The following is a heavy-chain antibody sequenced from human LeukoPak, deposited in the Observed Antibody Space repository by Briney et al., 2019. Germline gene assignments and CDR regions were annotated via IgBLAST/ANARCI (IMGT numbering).Heavy chain of an antibody. CDR2: ISSSSSYI. D-gene: IGHD5-24*01. CDR1: GFTFSSYT. J-gene: IGHJ4*02. V-gene: IGHV3-21*01. CDR3: ARGGDGYNSPFDY. Sequence: GGSLRLSCAVSGFTFSSYTMTWVRQAPGKGLEWVSSISSSSSYIYYGDSVKGRLTISRDNAKNSLYLQMNSLRVEDTAVYYCARGGDGYNSPFDYWGQGTPVTASS.